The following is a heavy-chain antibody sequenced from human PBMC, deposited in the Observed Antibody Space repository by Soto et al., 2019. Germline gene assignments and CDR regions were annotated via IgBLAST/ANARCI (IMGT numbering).Heavy chain of an antibody. D-gene: IGHD6-19*01. CDR2: IYDHDST. V-gene: IGHV4-31*03. CDR1: GGSISSGGYY. Sequence: QVQLQESGPGLVKPSQTLSLTCTVSGGSISSGGYYWSWIRQHPGKGLEWIASIYDHDSTYYNPYLKSRVTRSVEMSRNQFSLKLSSVTAADTAVYYCARHHMAATDMYFDYWGQGTLVTVSS. J-gene: IGHJ4*02. CDR3: ARHHMAATDMYFDY.